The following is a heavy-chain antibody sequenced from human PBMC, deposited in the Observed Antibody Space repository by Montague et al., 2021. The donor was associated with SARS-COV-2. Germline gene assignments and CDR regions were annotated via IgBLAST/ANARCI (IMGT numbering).Heavy chain of an antibody. D-gene: IGHD3-10*01. CDR2: INNSGST. V-gene: IGHV4-34*01. CDR3: ARGPLLSFVPGRYSVRLFDW. J-gene: IGHJ4*02. Sequence: SETLSLTCAAYRESFSGYYWIWIRQPPGKGLEWIGEINNSGSTTYSPSPKSRVTISVDTSKNQFSLKLSSVTAADAAVSYCARGPLLSFVPGRYSVRLFDWWGRGTLVTVSS. CDR1: RESFSGYY.